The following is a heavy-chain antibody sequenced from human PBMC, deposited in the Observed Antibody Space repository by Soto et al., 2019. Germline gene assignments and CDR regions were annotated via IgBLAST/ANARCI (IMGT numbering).Heavy chain of an antibody. CDR2: IYSDGST. D-gene: IGHD3-9*01. CDR3: ATLTKYDILTGFYPC. Sequence: EVPLVESGGGLVQPGGSLRLSCAASGFTVNSNYMSWVRQAPGKGLEWVSVIYSDGSTYYADSVKGRFIISRDNSTNTLYFQMNSLRAEDTAVYYCATLTKYDILTGFYPCWGQGTLVTVSS. J-gene: IGHJ4*02. V-gene: IGHV3-66*01. CDR1: GFTVNSNY.